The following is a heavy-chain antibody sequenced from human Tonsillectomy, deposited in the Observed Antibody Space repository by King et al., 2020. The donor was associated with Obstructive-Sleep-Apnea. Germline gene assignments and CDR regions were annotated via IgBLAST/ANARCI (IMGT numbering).Heavy chain of an antibody. J-gene: IGHJ4*02. CDR1: GYTFTGYY. CDR2: INPNSGVT. D-gene: IGHD2-8*01. V-gene: IGHV1-2*04. Sequence: VQLVQSGAEVKKPGASVKVSCKASGYTFTGYYMHWVRQAPGQGLEWMGWINPNSGVTNYAQKFQGWVTMTRDTSISTAYMELSRLRSDDTAVYYCARSVYCTNGVCYSYFDYWGQGTLVTVSS. CDR3: ARSVYCTNGVCYSYFDY.